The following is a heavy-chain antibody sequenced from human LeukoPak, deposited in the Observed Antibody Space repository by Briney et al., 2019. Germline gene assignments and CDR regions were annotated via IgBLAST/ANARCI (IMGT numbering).Heavy chain of an antibody. V-gene: IGHV3-7*01. CDR1: GFTFSSYW. J-gene: IGHJ6*02. CDR2: IKQDGSEK. CDR3: ARVGRFLGWFRKTYYYGMDV. D-gene: IGHD3-3*01. Sequence: AGGSLRLSCAASGFTFSSYWMSWVRQAPGKGLEWVANIKQDGSEKYYVDSVKGRFTISRDNAKDSLYLQMNSLRAEDTAVYYCARVGRFLGWFRKTYYYGMDVWGQGTTVTVSS.